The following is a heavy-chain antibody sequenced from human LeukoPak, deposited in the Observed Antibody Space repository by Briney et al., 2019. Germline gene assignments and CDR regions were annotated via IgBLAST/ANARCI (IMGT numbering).Heavy chain of an antibody. CDR2: ISYDGSNK. CDR1: GFTFSSYA. Sequence: PGGSLRLSCAASGFTFSSYAMHWVRQAPGKGLEWVAVISYDGSNKYYADSVKGRFTISRDNSKNTLYLQMNSLRAEDTAVYYCARVFSASYYDSSGYLYYWGQGTLVTVSS. V-gene: IGHV3-30*04. D-gene: IGHD3-22*01. J-gene: IGHJ4*02. CDR3: ARVFSASYYDSSGYLYY.